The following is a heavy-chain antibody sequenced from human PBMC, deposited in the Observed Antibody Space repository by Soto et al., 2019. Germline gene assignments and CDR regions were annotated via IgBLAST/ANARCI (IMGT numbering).Heavy chain of an antibody. CDR3: ARGRVTAIRGSWYFDL. D-gene: IGHD2-21*02. V-gene: IGHV3-48*01. CDR2: ISSSSSTI. Sequence: EVQLVESGEGLVQPGGSLRLSCAASGFTFSSYSMNWVRQAPGKGLEWVSYISSSSSTIYYADSVKGRFTISRDNAKNSLYLQMNSLRAEDTAVYYCARGRVTAIRGSWYFDLWGRGTLVTVSS. J-gene: IGHJ2*01. CDR1: GFTFSSYS.